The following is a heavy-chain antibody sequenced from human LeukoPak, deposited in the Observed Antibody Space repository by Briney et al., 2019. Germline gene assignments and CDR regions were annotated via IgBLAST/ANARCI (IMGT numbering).Heavy chain of an antibody. CDR1: GGSISSYY. V-gene: IGHV4-59*01. J-gene: IGHJ4*02. Sequence: SETLSLTCTVSGGSISSYYWSWIRQPPGKGLEWIGYIYYSGSTNYNPSLKSRVTISVDTSKHQFSLKLSSVTAADTAVYYCARVIALDDYDSSGYLDYWGQGTLVTVSS. CDR3: ARVIALDDYDSSGYLDY. CDR2: IYYSGST. D-gene: IGHD3-22*01.